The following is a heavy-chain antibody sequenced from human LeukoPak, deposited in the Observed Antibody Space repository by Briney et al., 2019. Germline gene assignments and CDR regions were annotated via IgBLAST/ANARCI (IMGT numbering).Heavy chain of an antibody. CDR3: APRGGIAAAGTGLGD. J-gene: IGHJ4*02. V-gene: IGHV4-34*01. D-gene: IGHD6-13*01. Sequence: PSETLSLTCAVYGGSFSGYYWSWIRQPPGKGLESIGEINHSGSTNYNPSLKSRVTISVDTSKNQFSLKLSSVTAADTAVYYCAPRGGIAAAGTGLGDWGQGTLVTVSS. CDR2: INHSGST. CDR1: GGSFSGYY.